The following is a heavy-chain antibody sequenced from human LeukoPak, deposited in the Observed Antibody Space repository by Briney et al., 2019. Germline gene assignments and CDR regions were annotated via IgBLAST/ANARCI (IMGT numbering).Heavy chain of an antibody. CDR2: ITGDGDYT. J-gene: IGHJ4*02. CDR1: GFTFSSFA. D-gene: IGHD3-10*01. V-gene: IGHV3-23*01. CDR3: SKDILTYYYGSSGSYFDT. Sequence: GGSLRLSCSASGFTFSSFAMSWVRQAPGKGLEWLSAITGDGDYTYSSDSVTGRFTISRDNSKNALFLQMHSLRAEDTAVYYCSKDILTYYYGSSGSYFDTWGQGTLVTVSS.